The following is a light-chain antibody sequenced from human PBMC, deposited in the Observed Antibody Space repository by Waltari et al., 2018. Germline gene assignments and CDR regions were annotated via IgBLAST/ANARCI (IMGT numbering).Light chain of an antibody. Sequence: QSALTQPASVSGTPGQSITISCTGTTSDVGNYDLVSWYQQHPGKAPKLLICEVIKRPSGVASRFFGSKSGNTASLTISGLQGEDEADYYCCSYAGRGTYVFGSGTKVTVL. CDR1: TSDVGNYDL. CDR3: CSYAGRGTYV. V-gene: IGLV2-23*02. J-gene: IGLJ1*01. CDR2: EVI.